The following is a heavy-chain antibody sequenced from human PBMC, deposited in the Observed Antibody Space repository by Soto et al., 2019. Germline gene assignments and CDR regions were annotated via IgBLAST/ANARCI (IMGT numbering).Heavy chain of an antibody. CDR3: ARGYLFRPFDI. Sequence: PGGSLRLSCAASGFTFSNYDMHWVRQDTGKRLEWVSGIGTAGDSYYPGSVKGRFTIFRDNAKNSLYLQMNSLGAGDTDVYYCARGYLFRPFDIWGQGTLVTVSS. D-gene: IGHD2-21*01. V-gene: IGHV3-13*01. CDR1: GFTFSNYD. J-gene: IGHJ4*02. CDR2: IGTAGDS.